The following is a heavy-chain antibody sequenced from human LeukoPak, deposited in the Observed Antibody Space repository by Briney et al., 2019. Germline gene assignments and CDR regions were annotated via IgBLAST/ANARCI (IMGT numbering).Heavy chain of an antibody. CDR3: ARTLRYFDWLPAGETDY. CDR1: GGSVSNYY. CDR2: MSYSGST. V-gene: IGHV4-39*01. D-gene: IGHD3-9*01. Sequence: SETLSLTCTVSGGSVSNYYWSWIRQPPGKGLEWIGSMSYSGSTFYNPSLKSRVTISVDTSKNQFSLRLSSVTAADTAVYYCARTLRYFDWLPAGETDYWGQGTLVTVSS. J-gene: IGHJ4*02.